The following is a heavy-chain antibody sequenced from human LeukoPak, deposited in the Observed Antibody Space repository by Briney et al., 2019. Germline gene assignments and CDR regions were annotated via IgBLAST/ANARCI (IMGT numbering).Heavy chain of an antibody. CDR3: VRGWPGDFEY. J-gene: IGHJ4*02. D-gene: IGHD3-10*01. V-gene: IGHV3-74*01. Sequence: PGGSLRLSCAASGFTFGSYWMHWVRQAPGKGPVWVSRINSGGSSTSYADSVKGRFTIFRDNAQDSLYLQMNSLRPGDTAVYYCVRGWPGDFEYWGLGTLVTVST. CDR1: GFTFGSYW. CDR2: INSGGSST.